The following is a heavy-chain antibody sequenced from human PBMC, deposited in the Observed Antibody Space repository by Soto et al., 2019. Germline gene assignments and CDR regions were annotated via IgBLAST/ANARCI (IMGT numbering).Heavy chain of an antibody. CDR1: GFTFSSYA. D-gene: IGHD2-15*01. J-gene: IGHJ3*02. CDR2: ISGSGGST. Sequence: PGGSLRVSCAASGFTFSSYAMSWVRQAPGKGLEWVSAISGSGGSTYYADSVKGRFTISRDNSKNTLYLQMNSLRAEDKAVYYCANDHIVVVAATFAFDIWGHGTMVTVSS. CDR3: ANDHIVVVAATFAFDI. V-gene: IGHV3-23*01.